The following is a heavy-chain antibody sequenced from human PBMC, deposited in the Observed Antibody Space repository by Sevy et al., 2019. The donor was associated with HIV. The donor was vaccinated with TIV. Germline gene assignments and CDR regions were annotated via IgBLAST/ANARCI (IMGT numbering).Heavy chain of an antibody. D-gene: IGHD3-3*01. J-gene: IGHJ6*02. CDR3: ASSLDFWSGYYTRGYYYYGMDV. CDR1: GGSISSYY. CDR2: IYYSGST. Sequence: SETLSLTCTVSGGSISSYYWSWIRQPPGKGLEWIGYIYYSGSTNYNPSLKSRVTISVDTSKNQFSLKLGSVTAADTAVYYCASSLDFWSGYYTRGYYYYGMDVWGQGTTVTVSS. V-gene: IGHV4-59*01.